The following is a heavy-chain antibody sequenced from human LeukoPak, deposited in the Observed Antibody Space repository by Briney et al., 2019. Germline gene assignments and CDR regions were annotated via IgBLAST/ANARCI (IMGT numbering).Heavy chain of an antibody. CDR1: GFTISNYW. J-gene: IGHJ6*02. V-gene: IGHV3-74*01. D-gene: IGHD3-10*01. CDR2: INADGSSA. Sequence: PGGSLRLSCVGSGFTISNYWMHWVRQAPGKGLVWVSRINADGSSASYADSVKGRFTISRDNAKNTLYLQMNSLRAEDTAMYYCARDYGRSRDYGMDVWGQGTTVTVSS. CDR3: ARDYGRSRDYGMDV.